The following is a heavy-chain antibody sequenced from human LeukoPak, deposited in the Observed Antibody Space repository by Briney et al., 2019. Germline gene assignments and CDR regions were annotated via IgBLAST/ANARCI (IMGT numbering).Heavy chain of an antibody. J-gene: IGHJ5*02. CDR1: GGSLSSYF. V-gene: IGHV4-59*01. D-gene: IGHD6-19*01. Sequence: SETLSLTCTVSGGSLSSYFWSWIRQPPGEGLEWIGYIYYSGSTNYNPSLESRVTISVDTSKNQFSLKLSSVTAADTAVYYCARDSGYSSGCYDHWGQGTLVTVSS. CDR3: ARDSGYSSGCYDH. CDR2: IYYSGST.